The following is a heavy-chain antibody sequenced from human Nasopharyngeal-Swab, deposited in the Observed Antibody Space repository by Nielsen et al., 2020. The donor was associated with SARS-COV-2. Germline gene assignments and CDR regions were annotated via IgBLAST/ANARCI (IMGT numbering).Heavy chain of an antibody. D-gene: IGHD3-10*01. V-gene: IGHV4-61*01. CDR3: ARDHYGSGSPSMDV. J-gene: IGHJ6*02. CDR2: IYYSGST. CDR1: GGSVSSGSYY. Sequence: SETLSLTCTVPGGSVSSGSYYWSWIRQPPGKGLEWIGYIYYSGSTNYNPSLKSRVTISVDTSKNQFSLKLSSVTAADTAVYYCARDHYGSGSPSMDVWGQGTTVTVSS.